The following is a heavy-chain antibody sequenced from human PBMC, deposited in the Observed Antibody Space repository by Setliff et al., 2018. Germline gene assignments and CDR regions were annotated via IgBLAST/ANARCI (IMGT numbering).Heavy chain of an antibody. CDR2: LYDDGSK. J-gene: IGHJ4*02. CDR1: GFTVSAND. CDR3: FGAGTCSY. Sequence: PGGSLRLSCAASGFTVSANDMSWVRQAPGKGLEWISLLYDDGSKFYADSVKGRFTISRDNSKNMLCLQMSSLRPEDSAVYYCFGAGTCSYWGQGTLVTVSS. V-gene: IGHV3-53*01. D-gene: IGHD3-10*01.